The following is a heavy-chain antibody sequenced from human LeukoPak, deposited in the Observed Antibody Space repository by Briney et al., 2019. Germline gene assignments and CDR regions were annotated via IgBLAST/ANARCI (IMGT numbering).Heavy chain of an antibody. V-gene: IGHV3-23*01. D-gene: IGHD5-18*01. CDR2: ISGNGGSA. Sequence: PGGSLRLSCAASGFTFSNYAVSWVRQPPGKGLEWVSVISGNGGSAYYADSVKGRFTISRDNSKNTLYLQMNSLRAEDTAVYYCAKGDAGLVRRYYFDYWGQGTLVTVSS. J-gene: IGHJ4*02. CDR1: GFTFSNYA. CDR3: AKGDAGLVRRYYFDY.